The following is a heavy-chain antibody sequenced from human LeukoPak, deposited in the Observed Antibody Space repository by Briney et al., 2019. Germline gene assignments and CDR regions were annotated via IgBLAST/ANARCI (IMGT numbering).Heavy chain of an antibody. Sequence: ASVKVSCKASGYTFTGYYMHWVRQAPGQGLEWMGRINPNSGGTNYAQKFRGRVTMTRDTSISTAYMELSRLRSDDTAVYYCARSLITTFKDRLSIDYWGQGTLVTVSS. CDR1: GYTFTGYY. D-gene: IGHD3-22*01. J-gene: IGHJ4*02. V-gene: IGHV1-2*06. CDR3: ARSLITTFKDRLSIDY. CDR2: INPNSGGT.